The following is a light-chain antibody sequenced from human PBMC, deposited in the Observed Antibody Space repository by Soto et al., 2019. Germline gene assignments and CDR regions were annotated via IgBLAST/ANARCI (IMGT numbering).Light chain of an antibody. CDR2: DAS. Sequence: EIVMTQSPATLSVSPGESATLSCRASQSVSSNLAWHQQKPGQAPRILMYDASTRATGISARFSGSGSGTDFTLTISRLEPEDFAVYFCQRYGSSPLITFGQGTRLEIK. CDR1: QSVSSN. J-gene: IGKJ5*01. V-gene: IGKV3-15*01. CDR3: QRYGSSPLIT.